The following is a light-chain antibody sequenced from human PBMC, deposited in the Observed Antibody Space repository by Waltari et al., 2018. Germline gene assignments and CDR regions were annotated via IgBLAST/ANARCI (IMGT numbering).Light chain of an antibody. CDR2: EAS. CDR3: QQYNSYSLLT. CDR1: QSSSKW. J-gene: IGKJ4*01. Sequence: DIRMTQSPPTLSASAGDRVIISCRASQSSSKWLAWYQQKPGKAPNILIYEASTLHSEGPSRVSGTGSGTDFTLTISSLQPDDFATYYCQQYNSYSLLTFGGGTKVEIK. V-gene: IGKV1-5*03.